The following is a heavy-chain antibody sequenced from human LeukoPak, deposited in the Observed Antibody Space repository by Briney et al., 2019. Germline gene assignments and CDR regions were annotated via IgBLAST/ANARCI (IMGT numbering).Heavy chain of an antibody. Sequence: SETLSLTCAVSGGSISSGAYSWSWIRQPPGKGLEWIGYIYQSGTTYYNPSLKSRVTISADRSKNQFSLNLSSVTAADTAVYCCARDLRGELDYWGQGTLVTVSS. V-gene: IGHV4-30-2*01. CDR2: IYQSGTT. J-gene: IGHJ4*02. CDR3: ARDLRGELDY. CDR1: GGSISSGAYS. D-gene: IGHD5/OR15-5a*01.